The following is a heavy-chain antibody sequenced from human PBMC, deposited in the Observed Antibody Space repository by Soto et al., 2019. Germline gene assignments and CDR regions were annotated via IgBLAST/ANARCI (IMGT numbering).Heavy chain of an antibody. Sequence: QVQLVQSGAEVKKPGSSVKVSCKASGGTFSSYAISWVRQAPGQGLEWMGGIIPIFGTANYAQKFQGRVTITADESTSTAYMELSSLRSEETAVYYCGRGRGVLGTTGTTLASWGQGTLVTVSS. V-gene: IGHV1-69*01. J-gene: IGHJ5*02. CDR1: GGTFSSYA. CDR3: GRGRGVLGTTGTTLAS. D-gene: IGHD4-17*01. CDR2: IIPIFGTA.